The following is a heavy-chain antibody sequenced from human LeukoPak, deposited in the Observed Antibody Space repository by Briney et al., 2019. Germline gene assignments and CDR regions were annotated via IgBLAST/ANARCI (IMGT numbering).Heavy chain of an antibody. CDR2: IRYDGSNK. D-gene: IGHD2-2*01. CDR1: GFTFSSYG. V-gene: IGHV3-30*02. J-gene: IGHJ3*02. Sequence: GGSLRLSCAASGFTFSSYGMHWVRQAPGKGLEWVAFIRYDGSNKYYADSVKGRFTISRDNSKNTLYLQMNSLRAEGTAVYYCAKDRLPYCSSTSCYWRYAFDIWGQGTMVTVSS. CDR3: AKDRLPYCSSTSCYWRYAFDI.